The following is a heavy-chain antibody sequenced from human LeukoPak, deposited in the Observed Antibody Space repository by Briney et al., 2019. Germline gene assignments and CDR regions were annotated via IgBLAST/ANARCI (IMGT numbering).Heavy chain of an antibody. CDR2: ISSSGSTI. J-gene: IGHJ4*02. CDR1: GFTFSDYY. D-gene: IGHD3-22*01. V-gene: IGHV3-11*04. Sequence: PGGSLRLSCAASGFTFSDYYMSWIRQAPGKGLEWVSYISSSGSTIYYADSVKGRFTISRDNSKNTLYLQMNSLRAEDTAVYYCARDLWGPEQYYYDSSGSSFDYWGQGTLVTVSS. CDR3: ARDLWGPEQYYYDSSGSSFDY.